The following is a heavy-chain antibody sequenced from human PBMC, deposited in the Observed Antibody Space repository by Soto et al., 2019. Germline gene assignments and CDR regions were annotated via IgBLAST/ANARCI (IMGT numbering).Heavy chain of an antibody. J-gene: IGHJ4*02. V-gene: IGHV3-33*01. Sequence: GGSLRLSCAASGFRFSSYGMHWVRQAPGKGLEWVAVIWYDGSNKYYADSVKGRFTISRDNSKNTLYLQMNSLRAEDTAVYYCARGRAYDILTGPFDYWGQGALVTVSS. CDR2: IWYDGSNK. CDR1: GFRFSSYG. D-gene: IGHD3-9*01. CDR3: ARGRAYDILTGPFDY.